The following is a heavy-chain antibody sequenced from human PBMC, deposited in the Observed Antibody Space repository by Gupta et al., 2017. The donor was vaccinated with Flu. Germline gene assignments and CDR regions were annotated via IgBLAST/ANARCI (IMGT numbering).Heavy chain of an antibody. CDR3: ARSTSFYYHYMDI. J-gene: IGHJ6*03. Sequence: QVQLQESGPGLVKPSETLSLTCTVSGGSMRDYYWSWIRQPPGKGLEWIGYIYHTGNTNYSPSLKSRITISVDTSKNQFSLKLNSVTAADTAVYYCARSTSFYYHYMDIWGKGTTVTVSS. CDR1: GGSMRDYY. V-gene: IGHV4-59*01. D-gene: IGHD2-2*01. CDR2: IYHTGNT.